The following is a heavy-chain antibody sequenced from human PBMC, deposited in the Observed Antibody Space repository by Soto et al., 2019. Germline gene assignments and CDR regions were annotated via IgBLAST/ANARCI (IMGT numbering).Heavy chain of an antibody. CDR1: GGSISSYY. J-gene: IGHJ6*03. V-gene: IGHV4-59*01. CDR3: ARVGGRNWWVDGYSYGPEGRYYYYYYMDV. CDR2: IYYSGST. D-gene: IGHD5-18*01. Sequence: LSLTCTVSGGSISSYYWSWIRQPPGKGLEWIGYIYYSGSTNYNPSLKSRVTISVDTSKNQFSLKLSSVTAADTAVYYCARVGGRNWWVDGYSYGPEGRYYYYYYMDVWGKGTTVTVSS.